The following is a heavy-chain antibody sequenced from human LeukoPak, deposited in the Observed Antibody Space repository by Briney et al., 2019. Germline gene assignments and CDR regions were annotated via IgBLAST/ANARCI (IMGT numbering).Heavy chain of an antibody. CDR2: MYYSGST. D-gene: IGHD2-21*01. V-gene: IGHV4-39*01. Sequence: PSETLSLTCTVSGGSISSYYWGWIRQPPGKGLEWIGSMYYSGSTYYNPSLKSRVTISVDTSKNQFSLKLISVTAADTAVYYCASGLLFDYWGQGTLVTVSS. CDR1: GGSISSYY. CDR3: ASGLLFDY. J-gene: IGHJ4*02.